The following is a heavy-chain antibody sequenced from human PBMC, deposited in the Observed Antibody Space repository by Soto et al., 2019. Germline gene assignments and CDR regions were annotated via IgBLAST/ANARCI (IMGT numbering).Heavy chain of an antibody. V-gene: IGHV1-69*01. CDR2: IIPMFGTA. D-gene: IGHD3-10*01. Sequence: QVQLVQSGAEVKKPGSSVRVSCKASGGTFSSYALNWVRQAPGQGLEWMGGIIPMFGTARYAQKFQGRVTITADESTSTVHMELSSLRSEDTAVYYCAKEGGTMVRGTWGQGTLVTVSS. CDR1: GGTFSSYA. CDR3: AKEGGTMVRGT. J-gene: IGHJ5*02.